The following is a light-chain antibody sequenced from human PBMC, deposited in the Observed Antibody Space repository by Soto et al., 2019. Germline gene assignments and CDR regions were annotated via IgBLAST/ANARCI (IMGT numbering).Light chain of an antibody. CDR3: LQRASGPHT. J-gene: IGKJ3*01. V-gene: IGKV3-11*01. CDR2: DAT. Sequence: VLTQSPANLSLSPGESAALSCRASQSVGSYLAWLQQVPGQAPRLLIYDATNRANGIPAKFRCSGSGTDFTLTISSLEPEDFALYCCLQRASGPHTFGPGTKVEIK. CDR1: QSVGSY.